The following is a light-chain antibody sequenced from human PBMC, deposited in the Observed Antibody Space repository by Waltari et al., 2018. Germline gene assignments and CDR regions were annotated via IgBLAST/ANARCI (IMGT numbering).Light chain of an antibody. Sequence: QSALTQPPSASGSPGPTVIISCTGTSSDIGAYKYVSWYQHIPGRAPTLRIYEVDRRPPGVPDRFAGSKSGNAASLTVSGLQTEDEGDYYCSSYAGSNKLIFGGVTKLTVL. CDR1: SSDIGAYKY. V-gene: IGLV2-8*01. CDR3: SSYAGSNKLI. J-gene: IGLJ2*01. CDR2: EVD.